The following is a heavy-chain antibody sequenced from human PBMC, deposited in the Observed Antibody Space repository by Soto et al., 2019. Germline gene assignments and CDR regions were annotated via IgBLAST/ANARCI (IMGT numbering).Heavy chain of an antibody. D-gene: IGHD3-10*01. Sequence: ASVKVSCKASGYTFSSNDINWVRQAPGQGLEWMGWMNPNRGNTDYAQKFRGRVTMTTNTSISTAYMELSSLRSEDTAVYYCARGSWFGDLGNFDSALDVWGQGTTVTVSS. V-gene: IGHV1-8*01. CDR1: GYTFSSND. J-gene: IGHJ6*02. CDR3: ARGSWFGDLGNFDSALDV. CDR2: MNPNRGNT.